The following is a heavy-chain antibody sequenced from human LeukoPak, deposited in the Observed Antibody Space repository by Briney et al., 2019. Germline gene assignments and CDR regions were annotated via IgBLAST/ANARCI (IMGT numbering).Heavy chain of an antibody. J-gene: IGHJ3*02. CDR3: ARGGDWSHDAFDI. CDR2: ISSSSYAM. CDR1: GFTFSSYN. D-gene: IGHD3/OR15-3a*01. Sequence: SGGSLRLSCAASGFTFSSYNMNWVRQAPGKGLEWVSYISSSSYAMYYADSVKGRFTISRDNAKNSLYLQMNSLRAEDTAVFYCARGGDWSHDAFDIWGQGTMVTVSS. V-gene: IGHV3-48*01.